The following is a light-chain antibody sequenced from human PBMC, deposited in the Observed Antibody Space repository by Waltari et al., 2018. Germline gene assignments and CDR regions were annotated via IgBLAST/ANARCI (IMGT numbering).Light chain of an antibody. CDR1: QSVVRT. Sequence: WRASQSVVRTLAWYQQRPGQAPRLLSYDASSRAKGIPDRFSGSGSGTDFSLTNRRLEPEEFAVYYCQKYGARPATFGQGNKVEVK. CDR3: QKYGARPAT. CDR2: DAS. J-gene: IGKJ1*01. V-gene: IGKV3-20*01.